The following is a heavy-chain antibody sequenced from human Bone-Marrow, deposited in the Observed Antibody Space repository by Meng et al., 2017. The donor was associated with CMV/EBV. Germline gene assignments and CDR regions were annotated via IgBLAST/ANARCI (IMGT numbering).Heavy chain of an antibody. CDR3: ARDRRDYDFWSHHYEYYFDF. CDR2: ISAYNGNT. J-gene: IGHJ4*02. Sequence: ASVKVSCKASGYTFTSYGISWVRQAPGQGLEWMGWISAYNGNTNYAQKLQGRVTMTTDTSTSTAYMELRSLRSDDTAVYYCARDRRDYDFWSHHYEYYFDFWGQGTLVTVSS. CDR1: GYTFTSYG. V-gene: IGHV1-18*01. D-gene: IGHD3-3*01.